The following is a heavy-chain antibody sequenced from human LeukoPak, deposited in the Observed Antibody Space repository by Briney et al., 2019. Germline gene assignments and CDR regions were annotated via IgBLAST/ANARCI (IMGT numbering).Heavy chain of an antibody. CDR1: GGSFSGYY. V-gene: IGHV4-34*01. D-gene: IGHD2-2*01. Sequence: SETLSLTCAVYGGSFSGYYWSWIRQPPGKGLEWVGEINHSGSTNYNPSLKSRVTISGDTSKNQFSLKLSSVTAADTAVYYCARGQIVVVPAGSGYYGMDVWGKGTTVSVSS. CDR3: ARGQIVVVPAGSGYYGMDV. J-gene: IGHJ6*04. CDR2: INHSGST.